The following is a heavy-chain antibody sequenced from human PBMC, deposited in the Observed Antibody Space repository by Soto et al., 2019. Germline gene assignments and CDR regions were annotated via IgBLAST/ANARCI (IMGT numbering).Heavy chain of an antibody. V-gene: IGHV3-7*01. CDR1: GFTFTSYW. CDR3: VRDGSCGWHFDS. J-gene: IGHJ4*02. D-gene: IGHD6-19*01. Sequence: EVQLVDSGGGLVQPGGSLRLSCEASGFTFTSYWMSWVRQAPGKGLEWVANIKQDGSQNYLVDSVKGRFTISRANAKNSLYLQMHSLRAEDTAVYYCVRDGSCGWHFDSWGQGSLVTVSS. CDR2: IKQDGSQN.